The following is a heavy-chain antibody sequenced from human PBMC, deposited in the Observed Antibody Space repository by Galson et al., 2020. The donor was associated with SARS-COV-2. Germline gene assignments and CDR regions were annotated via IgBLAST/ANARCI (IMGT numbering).Heavy chain of an antibody. V-gene: IGHV3-20*01. D-gene: IGHD2-15*01. J-gene: IGHJ6*03. CDR2: INWNGGST. CDR3: ARYRNPLLPRGDYMDV. Sequence: GGSLRLSCAASGFTFDDYGMSWVRQAPGKGLEWVSGINWNGGSTGYADSVKGRFTISRDNAKNSLYLQMNSLRAEDTALYHCARYRNPLLPRGDYMDVWGKGTTVTVSS. CDR1: GFTFDDYG.